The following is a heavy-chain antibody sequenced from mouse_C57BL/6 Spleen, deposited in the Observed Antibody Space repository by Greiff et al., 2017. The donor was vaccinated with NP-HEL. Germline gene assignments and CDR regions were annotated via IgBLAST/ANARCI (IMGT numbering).Heavy chain of an antibody. J-gene: IGHJ2*01. V-gene: IGHV1-82*01. CDR1: GYAFSSSW. CDR3: AYYYGTY. CDR2: IYPGDGDT. D-gene: IGHD1-1*01. Sequence: VQLQQSGPELVKPGASVKISCKASGYAFSSSWLNWVKQRPGKGLEWIGRIYPGDGDTNYNGKFKGKATLTADQSSSTAYMQLSSLTSEDSAVYFCAYYYGTYWGQGTTLTVSS.